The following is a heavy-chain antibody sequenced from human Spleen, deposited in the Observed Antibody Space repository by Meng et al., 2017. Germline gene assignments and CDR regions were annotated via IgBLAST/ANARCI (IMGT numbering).Heavy chain of an antibody. Sequence: SETLSLTCTVSGGSINNHYWGWIRQPPGKGLEWIGYIYYTGGTKYNSSLLSRVTMSVEASKNQFSLKLSSVTAADTAVYYCAKYGGKYYDFWGQGTLVTVSS. D-gene: IGHD1-26*01. V-gene: IGHV4-59*11. J-gene: IGHJ4*02. CDR3: AKYGGKYYDF. CDR2: IYYTGGT. CDR1: GGSINNHY.